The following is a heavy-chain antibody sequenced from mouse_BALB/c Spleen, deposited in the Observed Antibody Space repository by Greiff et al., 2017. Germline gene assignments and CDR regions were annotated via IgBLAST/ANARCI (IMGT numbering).Heavy chain of an antibody. CDR3: ARDGNYQAPYYFDY. D-gene: IGHD2-1*01. J-gene: IGHJ2*01. CDR1: GFTFSSFG. CDR2: ISSGSSTI. Sequence: EVKLMESGGGLVQPGGSRKLSCAASGFTFSSFGMHWVRQAPEKGLEWVAYISSGSSTIYYADTVKGRFTISRDNPKNTLFLQMTSLRSEDTAMYYCARDGNYQAPYYFDYWGQGTTLTVSS. V-gene: IGHV5-17*02.